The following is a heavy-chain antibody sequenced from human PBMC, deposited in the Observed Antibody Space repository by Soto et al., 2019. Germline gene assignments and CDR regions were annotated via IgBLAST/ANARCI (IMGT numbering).Heavy chain of an antibody. CDR1: GGSISSGDYY. CDR2: IYYSGST. D-gene: IGHD1-26*01. V-gene: IGHV4-30-4*01. J-gene: IGHJ5*02. Sequence: SETLSLTCTVSGGSISSGDYYWSWIRQPPGKGLEWIGYIYYSGSTYYNPSLKSRVTISVDTSKNQFSLKLSSVTAADTAVYYCARDIEGIVGATRAGNWFDPWGQGTLVTVSS. CDR3: ARDIEGIVGATRAGNWFDP.